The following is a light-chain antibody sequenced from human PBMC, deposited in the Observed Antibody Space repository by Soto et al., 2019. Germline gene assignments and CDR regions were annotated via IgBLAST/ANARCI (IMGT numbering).Light chain of an antibody. J-gene: IGKJ4*01. V-gene: IGKV1-9*01. CDR2: AAS. CDR1: QDISSY. Sequence: DIQLTQSPSFLSASVGDRVTITCRASQDISSYLAWYQQKPGKAPKLLIYAASTLQGGVPSTFSGSGSGTEFTLTISSLQPEDFATYYRQQGNSYPLTFGGGTKEDIK. CDR3: QQGNSYPLT.